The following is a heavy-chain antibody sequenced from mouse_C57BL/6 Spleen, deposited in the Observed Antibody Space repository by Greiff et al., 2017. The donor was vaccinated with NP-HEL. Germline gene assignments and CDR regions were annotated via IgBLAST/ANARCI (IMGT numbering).Heavy chain of an antibody. J-gene: IGHJ3*01. CDR3: AREGYDGYSAWFAY. Sequence: VQLQQPGAELVRPGSSVKLSCKASGYTFTSYCMDWVKQRPGQGLEWIGNIYPSDSETHYNQKFKDKATLTVDKSSSTAYMQLSSLTSEDSAVYYCAREGYDGYSAWFAYWGQGTLVTVSA. CDR2: IYPSDSET. CDR1: GYTFTSYC. D-gene: IGHD2-3*01. V-gene: IGHV1-61*01.